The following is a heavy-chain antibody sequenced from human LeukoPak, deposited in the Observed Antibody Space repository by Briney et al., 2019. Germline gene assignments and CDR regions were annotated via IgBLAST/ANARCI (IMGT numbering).Heavy chain of an antibody. V-gene: IGHV1-18*01. D-gene: IGHD3-9*01. Sequence: ASVNVSCKASGYTFTSYGISWVRQAPGQGLEWMGWISAYNGNTNYAQKLQGRVTMTTDTSTSTAYMELRSLRSDDTAVYYCARAHDILTPSDYWGQGTLVTVSS. J-gene: IGHJ4*02. CDR3: ARAHDILTPSDY. CDR2: ISAYNGNT. CDR1: GYTFTSYG.